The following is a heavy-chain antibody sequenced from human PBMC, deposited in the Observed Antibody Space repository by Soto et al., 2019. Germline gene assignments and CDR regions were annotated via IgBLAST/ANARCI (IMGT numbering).Heavy chain of an antibody. CDR2: INHSGST. V-gene: IGHV4-34*01. CDR1: GGSFSGYY. D-gene: IGHD2-8*02. CDR3: ARDKITGLFDY. Sequence: QVQLQQWGAGLLKPSETLSLTCAVYGGSFSGYYWTWIRQPPGTGLEWIGDINHSGSTNYNPSLKSRVTRSVDTSKHQFSLNLTSVTAADTAVYYCARDKITGLFDYWGQGTLVTVSS. J-gene: IGHJ4*02.